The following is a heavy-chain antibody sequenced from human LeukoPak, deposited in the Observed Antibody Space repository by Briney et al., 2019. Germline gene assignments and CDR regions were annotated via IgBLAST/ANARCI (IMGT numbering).Heavy chain of an antibody. J-gene: IGHJ5*02. V-gene: IGHV3-48*04. D-gene: IGHD2-2*02. CDR2: ISSSSSTI. Sequence: GGSLRLSCAASGFTFSSYSMNWVRQAPGKGLEWVSYISSSSSTIYYADSVKGRFTISRDNAKNSLYLQMNSLRAEDTAVYYCARGRRYQLRYRWVWFDPWGQGTLVTVSS. CDR1: GFTFSSYS. CDR3: ARGRRYQLRYRWVWFDP.